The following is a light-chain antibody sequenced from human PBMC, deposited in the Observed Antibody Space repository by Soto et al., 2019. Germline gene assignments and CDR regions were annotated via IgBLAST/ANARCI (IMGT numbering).Light chain of an antibody. Sequence: PSPPSFSLRDRLTITLRASQSISSYLNWYQQKPGRAPKLLIYAASSLQSGVPSRFSGSGSGTDFTLTISSLQPEDFATYYCQQSYSDPWTFGQGTKVDIK. J-gene: IGKJ1*01. CDR2: AAS. V-gene: IGKV1-39*01. CDR1: QSISSY. CDR3: QQSYSDPWT.